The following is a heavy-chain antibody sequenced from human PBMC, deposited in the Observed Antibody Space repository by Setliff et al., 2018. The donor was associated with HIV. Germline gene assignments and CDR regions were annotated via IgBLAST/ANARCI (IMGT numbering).Heavy chain of an antibody. D-gene: IGHD6-13*01. Sequence: PSETLSLTCTVFGGSINCDSYYWTWIRQPAGKGLEWIGHIHTSGSTNYNPSLKSRVTISIDTSKNQFSLKLRSATATDTALYYCARVSSSYYFLGAFDSWGQRTLVTVSS. CDR1: GGSINCDSYY. CDR2: IHTSGST. J-gene: IGHJ4*02. V-gene: IGHV4-61*09. CDR3: ARVSSSYYFLGAFDS.